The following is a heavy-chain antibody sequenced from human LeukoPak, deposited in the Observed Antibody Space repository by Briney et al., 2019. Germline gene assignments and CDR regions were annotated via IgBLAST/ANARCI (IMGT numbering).Heavy chain of an antibody. CDR1: GGSISSYY. Sequence: SETLSLTCAVSGGSISSYYWSWIRQPPGKALEWIGYIYYSGSPNYSPSLKSRVTISGDTSKNQLSLKLSSVTAADTAVYYCARGGISGWGYFQHWGQGTLVTVSS. CDR3: ARGGISGWGYFQH. D-gene: IGHD6-19*01. CDR2: IYYSGSP. J-gene: IGHJ1*01. V-gene: IGHV4-59*01.